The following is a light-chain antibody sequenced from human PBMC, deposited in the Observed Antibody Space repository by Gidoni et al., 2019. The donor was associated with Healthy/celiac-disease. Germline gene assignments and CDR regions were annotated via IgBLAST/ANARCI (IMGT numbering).Light chain of an antibody. CDR3: QQYYSTPRT. CDR1: QSVLYSSNTKNY. V-gene: IGKV4-1*01. Sequence: DIVMPQSPDSLAVSLGERATINCKSSQSVLYSSNTKNYLAWYQQKPGQPPKLLIYWASTRESGVPDRFSGSGSGTDFTLTISSLQAEDVAVYYCQQYYSTPRTFGQXTKVEIK. J-gene: IGKJ1*01. CDR2: WAS.